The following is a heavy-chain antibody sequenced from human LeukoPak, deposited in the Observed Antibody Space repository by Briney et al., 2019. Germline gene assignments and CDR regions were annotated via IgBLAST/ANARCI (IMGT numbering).Heavy chain of an antibody. Sequence: GGSPRLSSAAPGYTFSSYWMRWVRQAPGKGMVWVSRIKSDGSTNYADSVKGRFTISRDSAKNTLSLQMNSLRAEDTGVYYCARAPSEIGGYYPEYFRHWGQGTLVTVSS. D-gene: IGHD3-22*01. V-gene: IGHV3-74*01. CDR1: GYTFSSYW. J-gene: IGHJ1*01. CDR2: IKSDGST. CDR3: ARAPSEIGGYYPEYFRH.